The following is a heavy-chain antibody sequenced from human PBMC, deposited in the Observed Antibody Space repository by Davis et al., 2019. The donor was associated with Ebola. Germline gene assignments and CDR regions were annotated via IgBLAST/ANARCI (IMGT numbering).Heavy chain of an antibody. J-gene: IGHJ4*02. V-gene: IGHV4-39*01. CDR3: ARAQNCFSTSCYDLSYYFDY. Sequence: SETLSLTCTASGCSISSSSYYWGWIRQPPGKGLEWIGSIYYSGSTYYNPSLKSRATISVDTSKNQFSLMLSSVNAADTVVYYCARAQNCFSTSCYDLSYYFDYWGQGTLVTVSS. CDR2: IYYSGST. D-gene: IGHD2-2*01. CDR1: GCSISSSSYY.